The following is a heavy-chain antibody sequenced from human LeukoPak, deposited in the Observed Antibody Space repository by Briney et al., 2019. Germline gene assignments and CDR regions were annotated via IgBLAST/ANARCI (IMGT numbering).Heavy chain of an antibody. CDR3: ARAPSLFYYDDSGYYNGYFDL. V-gene: IGHV3-33*01. CDR1: VFTFSSYG. Sequence: PGRSLRLSCAASVFTFSSYGMHWVRQAPCKGLEWVAVIWFDGTHEYYADSVKGRFTISRDNSKKTLFLQMNRLRAEDTGMYYCARAPSLFYYDDSGYYNGYFDLWGRGTLVTVSS. D-gene: IGHD3-22*01. J-gene: IGHJ2*01. CDR2: IWFDGTHE.